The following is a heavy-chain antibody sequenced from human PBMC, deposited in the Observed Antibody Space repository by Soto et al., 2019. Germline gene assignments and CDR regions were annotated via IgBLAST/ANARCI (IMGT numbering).Heavy chain of an antibody. CDR3: VAELYSGGGCCSFDF. CDR1: GFTFTNSA. Sequence: GASVKVSCKTSGFTFTNSAVQWVRQARGQRLEWIGWIIVASGRTNYAREVQERVTISRDTSTSTAYMELSGLRSEDTAVYYCVAELYSGGGCCSFDFWGQGTMVTRLL. J-gene: IGHJ3*01. V-gene: IGHV1-58*01. CDR2: IIVASGRT. D-gene: IGHD2-21*02.